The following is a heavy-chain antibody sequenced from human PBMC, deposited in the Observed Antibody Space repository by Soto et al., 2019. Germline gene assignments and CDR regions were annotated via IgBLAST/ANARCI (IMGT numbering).Heavy chain of an antibody. J-gene: IGHJ4*02. CDR2: IYYSGST. D-gene: IGHD1-26*01. CDR1: VCSVSSGSYY. V-gene: IGHV4-61*01. Sequence: SETLSLTFTVSVCSVSSGSYYWSWLRQPPGKGLEWIGYIYYSGSTNYNPSLKSRVTISVDTSKNQFSLKLSSVTAADTAVYYYERHSITSYSGSYYDYWGQGTLVTVSS. CDR3: ERHSITSYSGSYYDY.